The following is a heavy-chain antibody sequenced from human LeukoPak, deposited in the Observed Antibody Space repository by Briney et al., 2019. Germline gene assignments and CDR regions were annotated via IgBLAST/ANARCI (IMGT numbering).Heavy chain of an antibody. CDR1: GFTFSTYS. CDR3: ARGQSYGWFDP. D-gene: IGHD5-18*01. J-gene: IGHJ5*02. Sequence: GGSLRLSCAASGFTFSTYSMNWLRQAPGKGLEWVSSISGSSSYIYYADSVRGRFTISRDNAKNSLYLQMNSLRAEDTAVYYCARGQSYGWFDPWGQGTLVTVSS. CDR2: ISGSSSYI. V-gene: IGHV3-21*01.